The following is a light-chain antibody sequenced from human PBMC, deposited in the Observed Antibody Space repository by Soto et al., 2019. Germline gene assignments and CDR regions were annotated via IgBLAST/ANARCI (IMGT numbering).Light chain of an antibody. V-gene: IGLV2-14*01. Sequence: QSALTQPASVSGSPGQSITISCTGTSSDVGGYNYVSWYQQYPGKAPKLMIYEVSHRPSGVSNRFSGSKSGNTASLTISGLQAEDEADYYCSSYTSSSTPYVFGTGTKVTVL. CDR2: EVS. J-gene: IGLJ1*01. CDR3: SSYTSSSTPYV. CDR1: SSDVGGYNY.